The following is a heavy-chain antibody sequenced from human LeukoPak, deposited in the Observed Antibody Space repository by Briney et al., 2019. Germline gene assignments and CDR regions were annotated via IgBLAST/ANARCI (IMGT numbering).Heavy chain of an antibody. CDR2: TYYSGST. V-gene: IGHV4-59*01. Sequence: SETLSLTCSVSGGSISSYYWNWIRQPPGKTLEWIGYTYYSGSTNYNPSLKSRVTLSVDTSKNQFSLKLTSVTAADTAVYYCALRRLTSSQIIEDNWFGPWGQGTLVTVSS. D-gene: IGHD2/OR15-2a*01. J-gene: IGHJ5*02. CDR3: ALRRLTSSQIIEDNWFGP. CDR1: GGSISSYY.